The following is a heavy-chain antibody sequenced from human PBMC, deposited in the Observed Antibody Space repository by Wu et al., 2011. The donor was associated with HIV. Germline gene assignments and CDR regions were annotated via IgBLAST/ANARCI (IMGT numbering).Heavy chain of an antibody. V-gene: IGHV1-69*14. CDR2: IIPIFGTA. D-gene: IGHD4-23*01. CDR1: GGSFSSYA. Sequence: QVQLVQSGAEVKKPGSSVKVSCETSGGSFSSYAISWVRQAPGQGLEWMGGIIPIFGTANYAQKFQGRVTITADKSTMTAYLELSGLTSEDTAVYYCVRDLGGNEEYWGQGTLVTVSS. CDR3: VRDLGGNEEY. J-gene: IGHJ4*02.